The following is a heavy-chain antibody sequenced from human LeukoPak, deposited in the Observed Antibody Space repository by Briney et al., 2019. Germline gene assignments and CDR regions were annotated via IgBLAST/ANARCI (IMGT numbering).Heavy chain of an antibody. CDR1: GFTFSDYY. CDR2: LSSSSSYT. Sequence: GGSLRLSCAASGFTFSDYYMSWIPQAPGKGLEWVSYLSSSSSYTNYADSVKGRFTISRDNAKNSLYLQMNSLKAEDTAVYYCARAGSAGTTFPPPYYFDYWGQGTLVTVSS. CDR3: ARAGSAGTTFPPPYYFDY. V-gene: IGHV3-11*05. J-gene: IGHJ4*02. D-gene: IGHD6-13*01.